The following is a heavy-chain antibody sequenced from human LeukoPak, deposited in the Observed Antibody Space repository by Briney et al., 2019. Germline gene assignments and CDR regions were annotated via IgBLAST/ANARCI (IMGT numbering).Heavy chain of an antibody. Sequence: PSETLSLTCTVSVGSISSSSYYWGWIRQPPGKGLEWIGSIYHSGITYYNPSLKSRVTISVDTSKNQFSLKLSSVTAADTDVYYCARQGYSSSWYYFDYWGQGTLVTVSS. D-gene: IGHD6-13*01. CDR3: ARQGYSSSWYYFDY. V-gene: IGHV4-39*01. J-gene: IGHJ4*02. CDR1: VGSISSSSYY. CDR2: IYHSGIT.